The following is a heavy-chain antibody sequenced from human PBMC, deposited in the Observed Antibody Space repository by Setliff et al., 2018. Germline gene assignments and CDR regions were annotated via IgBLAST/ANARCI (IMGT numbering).Heavy chain of an antibody. CDR3: ARYGGGHFWFFGL. Sequence: PSETLSLTCSVYGESFSNNYWSWIRQTPGKGLEWIGESNHGGSTSYHPSLKSRLTMSVDTSKNQFSLNLISVTAADTAVYYCARYGGGHFWFFGLWGRGTLVTVSS. D-gene: IGHD2-15*01. V-gene: IGHV4-34*01. CDR2: SNHGGST. CDR1: GESFSNNY. J-gene: IGHJ2*01.